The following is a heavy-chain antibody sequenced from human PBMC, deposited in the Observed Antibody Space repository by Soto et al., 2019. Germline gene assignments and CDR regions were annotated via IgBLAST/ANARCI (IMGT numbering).Heavy chain of an antibody. D-gene: IGHD6-19*01. Sequence: SVKVSCKASGYTFTSYGISRVRQAPGQGLEWMGGIIPIFGTANYAQKFQGRVTITADESTSTAYMELSSLRSEDTAVYYCANIGLWYSSGPDDYWGQGTLVTVSS. CDR2: IIPIFGTA. V-gene: IGHV1-69*13. J-gene: IGHJ4*02. CDR1: GYTFTSYG. CDR3: ANIGLWYSSGPDDY.